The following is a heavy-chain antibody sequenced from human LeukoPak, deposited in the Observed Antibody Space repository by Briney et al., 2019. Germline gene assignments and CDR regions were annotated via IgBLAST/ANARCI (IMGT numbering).Heavy chain of an antibody. CDR2: IHYSGST. J-gene: IGHJ6*03. CDR1: GGSISSYY. V-gene: IGHV4-39*07. Sequence: TSETLSLTCTVSGGSISSYYWGGIRQPPGKGLEWIGSIHYSGSTNYNPSLKSRVTISVDTSKNQFSLKLSSVTAADTAVYYCARGYCSGGSCYSYYYYNYMDVWGKGTTVTVSS. D-gene: IGHD2-15*01. CDR3: ARGYCSGGSCYSYYYYNYMDV.